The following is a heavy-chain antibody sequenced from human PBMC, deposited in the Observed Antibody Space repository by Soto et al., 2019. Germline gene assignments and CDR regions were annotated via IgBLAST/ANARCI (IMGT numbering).Heavy chain of an antibody. CDR3: ARVPLL. Sequence: QLQLQESGSGLVKPSQNLSLTCAVSGGSISSGGYSWSWLRQPPGKVMEWIGYIYPSGTTYYNPSLKSRVTRSVDRSKNQFSLKLSSVTAADTAVYYCARVPLLWGQGTLVTVYS. D-gene: IGHD1-26*01. J-gene: IGHJ4*02. CDR2: IYPSGTT. CDR1: GGSISSGGYS. V-gene: IGHV4-30-2*01.